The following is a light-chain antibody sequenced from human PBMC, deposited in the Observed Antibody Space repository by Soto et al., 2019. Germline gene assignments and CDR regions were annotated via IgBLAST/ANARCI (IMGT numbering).Light chain of an antibody. CDR3: QQYDTWPPTVT. CDR1: ESVNSN. J-gene: IGKJ4*01. CDR2: GAS. Sequence: IVMTQSPATLSVSPGERATLSCRASESVNSNLAWYQQKPGQAPRLLIYGASTRATGIPARFSGSGSGTAFSLTISSLQPEDFAVYSCQQYDTWPPTVTFGGGTKVEIK. V-gene: IGKV3-15*01.